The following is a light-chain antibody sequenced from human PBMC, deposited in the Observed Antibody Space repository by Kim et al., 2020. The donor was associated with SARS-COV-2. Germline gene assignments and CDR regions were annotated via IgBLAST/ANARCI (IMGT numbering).Light chain of an antibody. Sequence: GQKFNISRSGNSSNIAKNYVSWYQKFPGTAPTLRVYDNNKRPSGIPDRFSGSKSGTSATLGITGLQTGDEADYYCGTWDTSLSAVVFGGGTQLTVL. CDR1: SSNIAKNY. CDR2: DNN. CDR3: GTWDTSLSAVV. J-gene: IGLJ2*01. V-gene: IGLV1-51*01.